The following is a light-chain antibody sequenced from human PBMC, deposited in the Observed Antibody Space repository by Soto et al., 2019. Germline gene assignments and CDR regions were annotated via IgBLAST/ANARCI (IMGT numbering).Light chain of an antibody. CDR2: DAS. V-gene: IGKV3-11*01. CDR1: QSISIY. CDR3: QQRSNWV. J-gene: IGKJ3*01. Sequence: EIVLTQSPATLSLSPGERATLSCRASQSISIYLAWYQQKPGQAPRLLIYDASKRAPGIPARFSGSGSGTDFTLTISSLEPEDFGVYYCQQRSNWVFGPGTKVDIK.